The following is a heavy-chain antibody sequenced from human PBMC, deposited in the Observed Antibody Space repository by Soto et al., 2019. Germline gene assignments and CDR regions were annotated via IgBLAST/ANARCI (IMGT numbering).Heavy chain of an antibody. CDR2: TRNKANSYTT. J-gene: IGHJ3*02. Sequence: GGSLRLSCAASGFSFSDHYMDWVRQAPGKGLEWVGRTRNKANSYTTEYAASVKGRFTISRDDSKNSLYLQMNSLQTEDTAVYFCVSHVVVTLINAFDIWGQGTMVTVSS. V-gene: IGHV3-72*01. CDR3: VSHVVVTLINAFDI. D-gene: IGHD2-21*02. CDR1: GFSFSDHY.